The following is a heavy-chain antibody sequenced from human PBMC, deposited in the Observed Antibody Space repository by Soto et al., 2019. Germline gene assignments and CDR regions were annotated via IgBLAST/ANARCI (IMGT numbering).Heavy chain of an antibody. V-gene: IGHV1-3*01. CDR2: INAGNGNT. D-gene: IGHD6-13*01. J-gene: IGHJ6*02. CDR1: GYTFTSYA. CDR3: ARTAAGNYYYYGMDV. Sequence: ASVKVSCKASGYTFTSYAMHCVRQAPGQRLEWMGWINAGNGNTKYSQKFQGRVTITRDTSASTAYMELSSLRSEDTAVYYCARTAAGNYYYYGMDVWGQGTTVTVSS.